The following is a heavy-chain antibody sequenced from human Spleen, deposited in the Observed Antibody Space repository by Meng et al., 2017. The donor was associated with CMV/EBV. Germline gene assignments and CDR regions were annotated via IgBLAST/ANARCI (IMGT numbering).Heavy chain of an antibody. D-gene: IGHD2-2*03. V-gene: IGHV2-5*01. Sequence: TNGVGVGWLRQPTGKALEWLALIAYNGDKRYNPSLKTRLTINEDTSKNQVVLTVTNMDPADTATYFCAHRRGGYCSSTACSPNWFEPWGQGVLVTVSS. CDR1: TNGVG. CDR3: AHRRGGYCSSTACSPNWFEP. CDR2: IAYNGDK. J-gene: IGHJ5*02.